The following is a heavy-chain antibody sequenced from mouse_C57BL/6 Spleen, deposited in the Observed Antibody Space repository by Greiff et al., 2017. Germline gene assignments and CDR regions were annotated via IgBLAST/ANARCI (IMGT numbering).Heavy chain of an antibody. CDR3: ARSYYDVGFDY. CDR1: GYAFSSYW. J-gene: IGHJ2*01. CDR2: IYPGDGDT. V-gene: IGHV1-80*01. Sequence: LVESGAELVKPGASVKISCKASGYAFSSYWMNWVKQRPGKGLEWIGQIYPGDGDTNYNGKFKGEATLTADKSSSTAYMQLSSLTSEDSAVYFCARSYYDVGFDYWGQGTTLTVSS. D-gene: IGHD2-4*01.